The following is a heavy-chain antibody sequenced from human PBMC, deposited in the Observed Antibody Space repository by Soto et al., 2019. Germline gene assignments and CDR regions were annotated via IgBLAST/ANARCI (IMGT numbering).Heavy chain of an antibody. CDR2: LYYSGNT. D-gene: IGHD2-2*01. J-gene: IGHJ5*02. CDR1: GGSISSFNYF. Sequence: QLQLQESGPGLVKPSETLSLSCTVSGGSISSFNYFWGWIRQPPGKGLEWIGSLYYSGNTYYNPSLQTRVTKSGDTSKKQCTPTPPSVTAADTAVEYCARGCGSTFNWVDPWGQGTLVTVSP. V-gene: IGHV4-39*01. CDR3: ARGCGSTFNWVDP.